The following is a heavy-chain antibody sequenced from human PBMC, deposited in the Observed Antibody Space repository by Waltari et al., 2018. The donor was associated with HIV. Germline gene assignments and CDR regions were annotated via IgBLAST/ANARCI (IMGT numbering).Heavy chain of an antibody. Sequence: QVQLVQSGAEVKTPGASVKVSCKASGYTFTSFGISWVRQAPGQGLEWMGWISAYKGNTDSAQTLQGRVTMTTDTSPSTAYMELRCLKSDDTAVYYCARVAYSTSTNWFDPWGQGTLVTVSS. CDR2: ISAYKGNT. CDR1: GYTFTSFG. J-gene: IGHJ5*02. CDR3: ARVAYSTSTNWFDP. D-gene: IGHD6-6*01. V-gene: IGHV1-18*01.